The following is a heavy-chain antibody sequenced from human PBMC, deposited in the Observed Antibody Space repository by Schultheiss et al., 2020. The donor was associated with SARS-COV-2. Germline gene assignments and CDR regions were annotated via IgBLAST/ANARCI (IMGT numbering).Heavy chain of an antibody. CDR1: GFTFSSYA. Sequence: GGSLRLSCAASGFTFSSYAMSWVRQAPGKGLEWVSAISGSGGSTYYADSVKGRFTISRDNAKNTLYLQMNSLRAEDTAVYYCARARSGSGGDYWGQGTLVTVSS. J-gene: IGHJ4*02. CDR2: ISGSGGST. CDR3: ARARSGSGGDY. V-gene: IGHV3-23*01. D-gene: IGHD6-19*01.